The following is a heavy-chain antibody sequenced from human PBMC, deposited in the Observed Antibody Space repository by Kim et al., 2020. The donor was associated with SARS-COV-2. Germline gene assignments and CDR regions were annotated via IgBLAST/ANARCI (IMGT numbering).Heavy chain of an antibody. V-gene: IGHV1-69*13. Sequence: SVKVSCKASGGTFSSYAISWVRQAPGQGLEWMGGIIPIFGTANYAQKFQGRVTITADESTSTAYMELSSLRSEDTAVYYCARKGSGSRNYYYGMDVWGQGTTVTGSS. CDR1: GGTFSSYA. CDR3: ARKGSGSRNYYYGMDV. J-gene: IGHJ6*02. D-gene: IGHD3-10*01. CDR2: IIPIFGTA.